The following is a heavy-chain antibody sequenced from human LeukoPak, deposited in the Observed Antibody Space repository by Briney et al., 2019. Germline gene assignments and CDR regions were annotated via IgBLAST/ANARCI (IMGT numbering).Heavy chain of an antibody. CDR1: GYTFTSYY. J-gene: IGHJ5*02. Sequence: ASVKVSCKASGYTFTSYYMHWVRQAPGQGLEWMGIINPSGGSTSYAQKFQGRVTMTRDTSMSTVYMELSSLRSDDTAVYYCAVPDLNIAAGQNWFDPWGQGTLVTVSS. V-gene: IGHV1-46*01. D-gene: IGHD6-25*01. CDR2: INPSGGST. CDR3: AVPDLNIAAGQNWFDP.